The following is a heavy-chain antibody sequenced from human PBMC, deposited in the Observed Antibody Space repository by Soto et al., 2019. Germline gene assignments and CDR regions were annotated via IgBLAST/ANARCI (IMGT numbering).Heavy chain of an antibody. CDR3: ARPQGSGWGQYYYYGMDV. D-gene: IGHD6-19*01. V-gene: IGHV1-69*01. CDR2: IIPIFGTA. CDR1: GGTFSSYA. Sequence: QVQLVQSGAEVKKPGSSVKVSCKASGGTFSSYAISWVRQAPGQGLEWMGGIIPIFGTANYAQKFQGRVTITADESTSTDYMELSRLRSEDTAVYYCARPQGSGWGQYYYYGMDVWGQGTTVTVSS. J-gene: IGHJ6*02.